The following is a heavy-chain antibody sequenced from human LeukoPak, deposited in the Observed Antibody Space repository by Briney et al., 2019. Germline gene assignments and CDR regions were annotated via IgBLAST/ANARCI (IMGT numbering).Heavy chain of an antibody. D-gene: IGHD3-16*02. Sequence: GGSLRLSCAASGFTFSSYGMHWVRQAPGEGLEWVAVISYDGSNKYYADSVKGRFTISRDNSKNTLYLQMNSLRAEDTAVYYCAKDSLRNDYVWGSYRQAQYYFDYWGQGTLVTVSS. V-gene: IGHV3-30*18. J-gene: IGHJ4*02. CDR1: GFTFSSYG. CDR2: ISYDGSNK. CDR3: AKDSLRNDYVWGSYRQAQYYFDY.